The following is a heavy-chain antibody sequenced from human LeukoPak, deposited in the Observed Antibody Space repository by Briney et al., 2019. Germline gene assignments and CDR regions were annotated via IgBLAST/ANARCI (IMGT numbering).Heavy chain of an antibody. CDR1: GFTFSSYA. Sequence: GGSLRLSCAASGFTFSSYAMHWVRQAPGKGLVWVSRINSDGSSTSYADSVKGRFTISRDNAKNSLYLQMNSLRAEDTAVYYCVMTAMDAFDYWGQGTLVTVSS. J-gene: IGHJ4*02. D-gene: IGHD5-18*01. V-gene: IGHV3-74*01. CDR2: INSDGSST. CDR3: VMTAMDAFDY.